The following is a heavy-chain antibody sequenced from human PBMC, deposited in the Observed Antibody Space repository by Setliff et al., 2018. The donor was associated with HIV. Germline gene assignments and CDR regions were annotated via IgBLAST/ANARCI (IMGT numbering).Heavy chain of an antibody. Sequence: GGSLRLSCVPSGFTFSNFWMSWVRQAPGKGLEWVASINQHGSEKNYVDSVKGRFTISRDNAKNSLYLQINSLRAEDTAVYYCARDGSHYDSGGYYYYYGMDVWGQGTTVTV. V-gene: IGHV3-7*01. J-gene: IGHJ6*02. CDR1: GFTFSNFW. CDR2: INQHGSEK. CDR3: ARDGSHYDSGGYYYYYGMDV. D-gene: IGHD3-22*01.